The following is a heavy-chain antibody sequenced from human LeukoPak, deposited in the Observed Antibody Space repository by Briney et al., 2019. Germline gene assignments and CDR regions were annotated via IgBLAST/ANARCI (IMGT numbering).Heavy chain of an antibody. V-gene: IGHV4-59*06. J-gene: IGHJ4*02. CDR3: ARGPRDYGSGSYYNVLAFDY. CDR2: IYHSGST. CDR1: GGSINSYY. D-gene: IGHD3-10*01. Sequence: SETLSLTCIVSGGSINSYYWNWIRQPPGLGLEWIGYIYHSGSTSYNPSLKSRVSISVDTSKNQFSLRLSSVTAADTAVYYCARGPRDYGSGSYYNVLAFDYWGQGTLVTVSS.